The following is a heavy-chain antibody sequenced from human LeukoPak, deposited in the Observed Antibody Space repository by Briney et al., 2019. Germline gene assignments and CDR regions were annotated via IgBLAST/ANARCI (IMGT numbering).Heavy chain of an antibody. D-gene: IGHD3-10*01. V-gene: IGHV4-30-4*01. CDR2: IYYSGST. CDR3: ASITMVRGGDFDC. Sequence: SQTLSLTCTVSGGSISSGDYYWSWIRQPPGKGLEWIGYIYYSGSTYYNPSLKSRVTISVDTSKNQFSLKLSSVTAADTAVYYCASITMVRGGDFDCWGQGTLVTVSS. CDR1: GGSISSGDYY. J-gene: IGHJ4*02.